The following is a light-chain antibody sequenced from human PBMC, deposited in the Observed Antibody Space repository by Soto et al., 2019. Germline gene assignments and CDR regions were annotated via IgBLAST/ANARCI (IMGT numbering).Light chain of an antibody. CDR2: EVS. V-gene: IGLV2-14*01. J-gene: IGLJ1*01. CDR3: SSYTSSSTL. CDR1: SSDVGSYNY. Sequence: QSALTQPASVSGSPGQSITISCTGTSSDVGSYNYVSWYQQHPGKAPKLMIYEVSDRPSGISSRFSGSKSGNTASLTISGLQTEDEADCYCSSYTSSSTLFGTGTKVTVL.